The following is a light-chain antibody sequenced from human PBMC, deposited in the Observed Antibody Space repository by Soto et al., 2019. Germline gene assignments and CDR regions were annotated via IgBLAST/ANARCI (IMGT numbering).Light chain of an antibody. CDR3: QQYNSYSRT. J-gene: IGKJ1*01. V-gene: IGKV1-5*01. Sequence: DIQLNQYQYTLSASVGACVALTCRASQSISSWLAWYQQKAGKAPKLLIYDASSLESGVPARFSGSGSGTEFTLTISSLQPDDFATYYCQQYNSYSRTFGQGTKVDIK. CDR2: DAS. CDR1: QSISSW.